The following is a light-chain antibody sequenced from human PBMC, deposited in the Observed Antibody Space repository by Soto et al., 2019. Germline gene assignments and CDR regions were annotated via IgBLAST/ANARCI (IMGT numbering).Light chain of an antibody. CDR3: QQYGRSPPSA. J-gene: IGKJ2*01. CDR1: QSVSSNY. Sequence: EIVLTQSPGTLSLSPGERATLSCRASQSVSSNYIAWYQQNPGQAPRLLIYGASTRATGIPDRFSGSGSGTDFTLTISRLEPEDFAVYFCQQYGRSPPSAFGQGTKVEIK. CDR2: GAS. V-gene: IGKV3-20*01.